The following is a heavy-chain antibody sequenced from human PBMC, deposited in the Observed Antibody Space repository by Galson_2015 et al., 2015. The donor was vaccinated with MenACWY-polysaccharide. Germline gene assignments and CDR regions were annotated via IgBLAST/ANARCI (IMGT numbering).Heavy chain of an antibody. V-gene: IGHV3-48*01. J-gene: IGHJ6*02. CDR3: ARERATVIADSNGMDV. CDR1: GFDFTRYS. CDR2: ITGSSETI. D-gene: IGHD2-21*01. Sequence: SLRLSCAASGFDFTRYSMNWVRQAPGKGLEWLSYITGSSETIYYADSVKGRFTISGDNAQKSLVLQLRSLTVEDTAVYYCARERATVIADSNGMDVWGQGTAVTVSS.